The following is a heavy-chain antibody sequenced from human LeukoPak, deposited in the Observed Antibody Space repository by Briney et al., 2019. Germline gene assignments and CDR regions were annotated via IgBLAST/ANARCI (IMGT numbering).Heavy chain of an antibody. Sequence: GGSLRLSCAASGFSFSNYGMNWVRQAPGKGLEWVSGITGHGDTTYYADSVKGRFTISRDNSRNTVYLQMNSLRAEDTAVYYCAKPFHFGGGAFHIWGQGTMVTVSS. V-gene: IGHV3-23*01. CDR2: ITGHGDTT. CDR1: GFSFSNYG. D-gene: IGHD3-10*01. J-gene: IGHJ3*02. CDR3: AKPFHFGGGAFHI.